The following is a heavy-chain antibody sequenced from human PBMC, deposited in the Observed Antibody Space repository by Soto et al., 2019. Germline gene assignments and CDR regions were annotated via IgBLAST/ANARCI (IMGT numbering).Heavy chain of an antibody. J-gene: IGHJ5*02. CDR2: IYYSGST. D-gene: IGHD3-3*01. Sequence: SETLSLTCTVSGDSISSYYWSWIRQPPGKGLEWIGYIYYSGSTNYNPSLKSRVTISVDTSKNQFSLKLSSVTAADTAVYYCARHSSHYDFWSGYYIRSWFDPWGQGTLVTVS. CDR3: ARHSSHYDFWSGYYIRSWFDP. CDR1: GDSISSYY. V-gene: IGHV4-59*08.